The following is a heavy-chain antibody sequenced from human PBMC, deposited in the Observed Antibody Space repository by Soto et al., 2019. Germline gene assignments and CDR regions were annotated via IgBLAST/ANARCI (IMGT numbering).Heavy chain of an antibody. CDR1: GYTFSNYG. CDR3: ARDTGTGKGFDL. Sequence: QVQLVQSGAELKRPGASVKVSCKASGYTFSNYGFSWVRQAPGQGLEWMGWISGYNDNPNYDQKFQGRVTMSTDTATNTVHMELRSLRADETAVYYCARDTGTGKGFDLWGQGALVTVST. CDR2: ISGYNDNP. J-gene: IGHJ4*02. D-gene: IGHD3-9*01. V-gene: IGHV1-18*04.